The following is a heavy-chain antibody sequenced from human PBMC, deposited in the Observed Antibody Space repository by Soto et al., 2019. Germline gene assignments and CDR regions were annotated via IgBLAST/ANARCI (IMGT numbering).Heavy chain of an antibody. CDR2: ISGSGDST. CDR1: VFTFITYA. Sequence: PGWSLRLSCASSVFTFITYAMIWVRQAPGKGLEWVSAISGSGDSTYYADSVKGRFTISRDNSKNTLYLQMSSLRAEDTAIYYCAKDSFINLRGYDSYWGQGTLVTVSS. D-gene: IGHD5-12*01. CDR3: AKDSFINLRGYDSY. J-gene: IGHJ4*02. V-gene: IGHV3-23*01.